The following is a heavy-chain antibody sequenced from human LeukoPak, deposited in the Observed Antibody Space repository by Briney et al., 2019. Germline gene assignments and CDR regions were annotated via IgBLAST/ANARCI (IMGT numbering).Heavy chain of an antibody. J-gene: IGHJ3*02. CDR1: GYSISIGYY. CDR3: ARVYDPYYESTREPFDI. V-gene: IGHV4-38-2*01. D-gene: IGHD3-22*01. CDR2: IYHSGST. Sequence: SETLSLTCAVSGYSISIGYYWGWIRQPPGKGLEWIGSIYHSGSTDYNPSLKSRVTISVDRSNNQFSLKLTSVPAADTALYYCARVYDPYYESTREPFDIWGQGTMVIVSS.